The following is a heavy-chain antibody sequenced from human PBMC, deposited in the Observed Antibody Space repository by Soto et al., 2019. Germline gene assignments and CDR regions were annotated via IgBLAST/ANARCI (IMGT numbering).Heavy chain of an antibody. J-gene: IGHJ6*02. V-gene: IGHV4-59*01. CDR3: AIAYYSYCGMDV. Sequence: SETLSLTCTVSGGSISSYYWSWIRQPPGKGLEWIGYIYYSGSTNYNPSLKSRVTISVDTSKNQFSLKLSSVTAADTAVYYCAIAYYSYCGMDVWGPGTTVTVFS. CDR2: IYYSGST. CDR1: GGSISSYY.